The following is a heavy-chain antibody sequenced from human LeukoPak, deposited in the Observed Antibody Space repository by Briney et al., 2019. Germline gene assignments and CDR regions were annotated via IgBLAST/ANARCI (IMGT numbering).Heavy chain of an antibody. CDR2: ISGSGGST. D-gene: IGHD6-19*01. V-gene: IGHV3-23*01. CDR3: AKDLIAVAGSFSPDDY. CDR1: GFTFSSYA. J-gene: IGHJ4*02. Sequence: GGSLRLSCAAPGFTFSSYAMSWVRQAPGKGLEWVSAISGSGGSTYYADSVKGRFTISRDNSKNTLYLQMNSLRAEDTAVYYCAKDLIAVAGSFSPDDYWGQGTLVTVSS.